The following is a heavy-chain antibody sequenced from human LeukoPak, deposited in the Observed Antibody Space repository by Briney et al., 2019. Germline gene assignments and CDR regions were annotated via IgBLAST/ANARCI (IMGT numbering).Heavy chain of an antibody. J-gene: IGHJ4*02. CDR3: ARDTEYGDYGDY. Sequence: GGSLRLSCAASGFTFSSYSMNWVRQAPGKGLEWVSSISSSSSYIYYADSVKGRFTISRDNAKNSLYLQMNSLRAVDTAVYYCARDTEYGDYGDYWGQGTLVTVSS. CDR1: GFTFSSYS. CDR2: ISSSSSYI. D-gene: IGHD4-17*01. V-gene: IGHV3-21*01.